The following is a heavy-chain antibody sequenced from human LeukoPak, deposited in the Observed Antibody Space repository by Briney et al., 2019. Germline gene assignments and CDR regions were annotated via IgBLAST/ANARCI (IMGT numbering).Heavy chain of an antibody. Sequence: GGSLRLSCAASGFTFSSYAMHWVRQAPGKGLEWVAVISYDGSNKYYADSVKGRFTISRDNSKNTLYLQMNSLRAEDTAVYYCARDAYFYSSDQWGRGTLVIVSS. CDR1: GFTFSSYA. CDR3: ARDAYFYSSDQ. D-gene: IGHD2-21*01. CDR2: ISYDGSNK. V-gene: IGHV3-30-3*01. J-gene: IGHJ4*02.